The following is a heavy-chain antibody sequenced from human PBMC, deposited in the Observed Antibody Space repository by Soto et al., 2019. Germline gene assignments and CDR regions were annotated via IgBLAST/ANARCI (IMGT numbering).Heavy chain of an antibody. CDR1: GFTFSSYG. CDR3: AKDSGDRGSFPVNWFDP. D-gene: IGHD1-26*01. Sequence: QVQLVESGGGVVQPGRSLRLSCAASGFTFSSYGMHWVRQAPGKGLEWVAVISYDGSNKYYADSVKGRFTISRDNSKNTLYLQMNSLRAEDTAVYYCAKDSGDRGSFPVNWFDPWGQGTLVTVSS. CDR2: ISYDGSNK. J-gene: IGHJ5*02. V-gene: IGHV3-30*18.